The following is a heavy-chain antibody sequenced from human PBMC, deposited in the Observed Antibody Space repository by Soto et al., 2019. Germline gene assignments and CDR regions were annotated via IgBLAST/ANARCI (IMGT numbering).Heavy chain of an antibody. Sequence: SETLSLTCTVSGGSVSSGSYYWSWIRQPPWKGLEWIGYIYYSGSTNYNPSLKSRVTISVDTSKNQFSLKLSSVTAADTAVYYCARMVDFWSGYYTTVTSKFDYWGQGXLVTVYS. J-gene: IGHJ4*02. V-gene: IGHV4-61*01. CDR3: ARMVDFWSGYYTTVTSKFDY. CDR1: GGSVSSGSYY. CDR2: IYYSGST. D-gene: IGHD3-3*01.